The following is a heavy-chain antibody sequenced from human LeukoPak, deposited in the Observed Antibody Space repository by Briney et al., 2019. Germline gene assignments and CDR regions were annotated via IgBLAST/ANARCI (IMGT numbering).Heavy chain of an antibody. J-gene: IGHJ4*02. CDR1: GFIFSNYW. CDR3: VRSGSVWGDH. CDR2: INQDGSQI. V-gene: IGHV3-7*01. D-gene: IGHD7-27*01. Sequence: PGGSLRLSCAGSGFIFSNYWLSWVRQAPGRGLEWVANINQDGSQIYYVDSVKGRFTISRDNAKNPLCLQMNSLRAEDTAVYYCVRSGSVWGDHWGQGTLVSVSS.